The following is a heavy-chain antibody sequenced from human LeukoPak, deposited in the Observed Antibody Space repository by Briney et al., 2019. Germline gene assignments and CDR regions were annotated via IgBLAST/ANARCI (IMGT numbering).Heavy chain of an antibody. D-gene: IGHD2-2*01. V-gene: IGHV3-53*01. CDR3: ARGETSSYDY. CDR1: GFTVSINY. CDR2: IYSGGNT. J-gene: IGHJ4*02. Sequence: GGSLRLSCAASGFTVSINYMSWVRQAPGKGLDWVSVIYSGGNTYYADSVKGRFTISRDNSKNTVYLQMNSLRAEDTAVYYCARGETSSYDYWGQGTLVTVSS.